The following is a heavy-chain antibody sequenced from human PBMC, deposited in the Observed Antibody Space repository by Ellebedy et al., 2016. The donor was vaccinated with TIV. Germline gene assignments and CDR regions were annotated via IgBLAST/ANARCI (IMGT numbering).Heavy chain of an antibody. D-gene: IGHD3-22*01. Sequence: GESLKISXAASGFTFSSYGMHWVRQAPGKGLEWVAVIWYDGSNKYYADSVKGRFTISRDNSKNTLYLQMNSLRAEDTAVYYCARDPRITMIVGQVNNAFDIWGQGTMVTVSS. J-gene: IGHJ3*02. CDR3: ARDPRITMIVGQVNNAFDI. V-gene: IGHV3-33*01. CDR2: IWYDGSNK. CDR1: GFTFSSYG.